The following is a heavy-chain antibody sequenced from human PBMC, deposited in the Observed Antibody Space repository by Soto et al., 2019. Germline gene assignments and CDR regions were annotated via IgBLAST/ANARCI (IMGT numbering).Heavy chain of an antibody. Sequence: QVQLVQSGAEVKKPGASVKVSCKASGYTFTSYYMHWVRQAPGQGLEWMVIINPSGGSTSYAQKFQGRVXTTKDXXTSTVYMELSSRRSEDTAVYYCASTNWNRGQNFDYWGQGTLVTVSS. D-gene: IGHD1-1*01. V-gene: IGHV1-46*01. CDR3: ASTNWNRGQNFDY. J-gene: IGHJ4*02. CDR1: GYTFTSYY. CDR2: INPSGGST.